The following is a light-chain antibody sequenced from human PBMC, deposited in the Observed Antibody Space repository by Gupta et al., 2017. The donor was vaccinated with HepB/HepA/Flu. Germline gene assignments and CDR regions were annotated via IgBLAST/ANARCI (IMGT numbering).Light chain of an antibody. CDR2: RDS. CDR3: QVWDITTGHVV. V-gene: IGLV3-9*01. J-gene: IGLJ2*01. CDR1: NIGSKN. Sequence: VALGQTARITCGGNNIGSKNVHWYQQKPGQAPVLVIYRDSNRPSEIPERFSGSNSGNTATLTISRAQAGDEADYYCQVWDITTGHVVFGGGTKLTVL.